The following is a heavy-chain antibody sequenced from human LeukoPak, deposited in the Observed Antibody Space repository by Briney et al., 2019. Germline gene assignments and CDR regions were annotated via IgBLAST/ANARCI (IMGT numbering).Heavy chain of an antibody. Sequence: SETLSLTCTVSGGSISSGSYYWSWIRQPAGKGLEWFGRIYTSGRTNYNPSLKSRVTISVETSKNQFSLKLSSVTAADTAAYYCARAVPVYRIAAAGPNPLSDYWGQGTLVTVSS. CDR2: IYTSGRT. CDR3: ARAVPVYRIAAAGPNPLSDY. CDR1: GGSISSGSYY. J-gene: IGHJ4*02. V-gene: IGHV4-61*02. D-gene: IGHD6-13*01.